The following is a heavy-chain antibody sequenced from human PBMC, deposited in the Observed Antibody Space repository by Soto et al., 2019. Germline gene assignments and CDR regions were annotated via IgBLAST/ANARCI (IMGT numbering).Heavy chain of an antibody. J-gene: IGHJ4*02. CDR2: ISYDGSNK. Sequence: QVQLVESGGGVVQPGRSLRLSCAASGFTFSSYGMHWVRQAPGKGLEWVAVISYDGSNKYYADSVKGRFTISRDNSKNTLYLQMNSLRAEDTAVYYCAKDSGAMVSLFFLDYWGQGTLVTVSS. V-gene: IGHV3-30*18. CDR3: AKDSGAMVSLFFLDY. D-gene: IGHD5-18*01. CDR1: GFTFSSYG.